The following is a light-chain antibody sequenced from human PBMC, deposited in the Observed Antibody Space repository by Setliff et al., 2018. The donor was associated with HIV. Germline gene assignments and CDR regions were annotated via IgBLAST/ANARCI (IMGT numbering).Light chain of an antibody. CDR1: SSGVGGYNY. CDR3: SSYTSSSSYV. Sequence: QSALTQPASVSGSRGQSITISCTGTSSGVGGYNYVSWYQQHPGKAPKLMIYDVSNRPSGVSNRFSGSKSGNTASLTISGLQAEDEADYYCSSYTSSSSYVFGTGTKVTVL. CDR2: DVS. J-gene: IGLJ1*01. V-gene: IGLV2-14*03.